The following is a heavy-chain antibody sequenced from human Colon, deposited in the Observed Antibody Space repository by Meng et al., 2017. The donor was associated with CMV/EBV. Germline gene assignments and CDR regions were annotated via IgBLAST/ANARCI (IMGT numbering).Heavy chain of an antibody. V-gene: IGHV3-7*03. CDR2: IKQDGSEK. D-gene: IGHD6-19*01. CDR1: GFTFSSYW. CDR3: AKAPIWVSVAGVLDS. Sequence: GESLKISCAASGFTFSSYWMSWVRQAPGKGLEWVANIKQDGSEKYYVDSVKGRFTISRDNSKNTLYLEMNSLRAEDTAVYYCAKAPIWVSVAGVLDSWGQGTLVTVSS. J-gene: IGHJ4*02.